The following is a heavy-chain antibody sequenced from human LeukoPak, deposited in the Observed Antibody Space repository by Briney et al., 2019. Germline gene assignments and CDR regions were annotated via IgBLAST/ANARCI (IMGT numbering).Heavy chain of an antibody. CDR3: ARHRRRYYGSVTYDFDY. V-gene: IGHV4-59*08. J-gene: IGHJ4*02. CDR1: GDSISGYY. D-gene: IGHD3-10*01. CDR2: ISDSGST. Sequence: PSETLSLTCTVSGDSISGYYWSWIRQPPGRGLEWIGYISDSGSTNYNPSLKSRVTISVDTSKNQVSLNLSSVTAADTAVYYCARHRRRYYGSVTYDFDYWGQGTLVTVSS.